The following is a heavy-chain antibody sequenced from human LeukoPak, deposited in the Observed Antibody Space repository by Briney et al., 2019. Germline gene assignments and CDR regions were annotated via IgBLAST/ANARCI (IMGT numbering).Heavy chain of an antibody. J-gene: IGHJ5*02. CDR3: AKYCSGGSCYSRWFDP. CDR1: GFTFSSYW. Sequence: GGSLRLSCAASGFTFSSYWMSWVRQAPGKGLEGVANIKQDGSEKYYVDSVKGRFTISRDNAKNSLYLQMNSLRAEDTAVYYCAKYCSGGSCYSRWFDPWGQGTLVTVSS. D-gene: IGHD2-15*01. CDR2: IKQDGSEK. V-gene: IGHV3-7*02.